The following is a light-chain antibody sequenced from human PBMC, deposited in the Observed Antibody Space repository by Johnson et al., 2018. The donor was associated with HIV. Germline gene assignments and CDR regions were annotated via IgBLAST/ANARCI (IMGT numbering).Light chain of an antibody. V-gene: IGLV1-51*02. CDR1: SSNIGNNY. CDR3: GTWDSSLSFYV. CDR2: END. Sequence: QSVLTQPPSVSAAPGQKVTISCSGSSSNIGNNYVSWFQQLPGTAPKLLICENDKRPSGIPDRFSGSKSGTSATLGITGLQTGDEADYYCGTWDSSLSFYVFGTRTKVTVL. J-gene: IGLJ1*01.